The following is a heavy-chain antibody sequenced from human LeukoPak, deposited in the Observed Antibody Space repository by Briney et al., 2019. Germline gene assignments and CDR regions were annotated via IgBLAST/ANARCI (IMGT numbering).Heavy chain of an antibody. V-gene: IGHV1-69*13. CDR2: IIPIFGTA. CDR3: ARDSYGDYAPPDY. CDR1: GGSFSSYA. Sequence: ASVKVSCKASGGSFSSYAISWVRQAPGQGLEWMGGIIPIFGTANYAQKFQGRVTITADESTSTAYMELSSLRSEDTAVYYCARDSYGDYAPPDYWGQGTLVTVSS. J-gene: IGHJ4*02. D-gene: IGHD4-17*01.